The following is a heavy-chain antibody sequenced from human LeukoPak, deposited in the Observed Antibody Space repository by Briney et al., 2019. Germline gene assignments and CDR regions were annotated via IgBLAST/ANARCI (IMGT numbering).Heavy chain of an antibody. CDR3: ARSQYCSSTSCYGGDAFDI. D-gene: IGHD2-2*01. Sequence: SETLSLTCTVSGGSLSSYYWSWIRQPPGKGLEWIGYIYYSGSTNYNPSLKSRVTISVDTSKNQFSLKLSSVTAADTAVYYCARSQYCSSTSCYGGDAFDIWGQGTMVTVSS. J-gene: IGHJ3*02. CDR2: IYYSGST. CDR1: GGSLSSYY. V-gene: IGHV4-59*08.